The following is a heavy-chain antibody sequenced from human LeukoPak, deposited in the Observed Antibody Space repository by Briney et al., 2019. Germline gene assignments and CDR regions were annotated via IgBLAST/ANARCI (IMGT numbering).Heavy chain of an antibody. CDR1: GFTFSSYG. D-gene: IGHD3-9*01. J-gene: IGHJ3*02. Sequence: PGGSLTLSCAASGFTFSSYGMHWVRQAPGKGLEWVAVIWYDGSNKYYADSVKGRFTISRDNSKNTLYLQMNSLRAEDTAVYYCARDRGIVLRYFDWRDDASDIWGQGTMVTVSS. CDR2: IWYDGSNK. CDR3: ARDRGIVLRYFDWRDDASDI. V-gene: IGHV3-33*01.